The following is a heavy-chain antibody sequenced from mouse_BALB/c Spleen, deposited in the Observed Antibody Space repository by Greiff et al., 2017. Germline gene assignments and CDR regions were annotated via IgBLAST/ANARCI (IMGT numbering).Heavy chain of an antibody. CDR2: ISSGSSTI. J-gene: IGHJ4*01. CDR3: ARSRLRDAMDY. V-gene: IGHV5-17*02. Sequence: EVKLVESGGGLVQPGGSRKLSCAASGFTFSSFGMHWVRQAPEKGLEWVAYISSGSSTIYYADTVKGRFTISRDNPKNTLFLQMTSLRSEDTAMYYCARSRLRDAMDYWGQGTSVTVSS. CDR1: GFTFSSFG. D-gene: IGHD2-4*01.